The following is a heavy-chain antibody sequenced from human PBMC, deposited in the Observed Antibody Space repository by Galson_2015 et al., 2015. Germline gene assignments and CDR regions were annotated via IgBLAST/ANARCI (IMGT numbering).Heavy chain of an antibody. Sequence: SLRLSCAASGFTFGSYAMKWVRQAPGKGLEWVAVISYDGSNKYYADSVKGRFTISRDNSKNMLYLQMNSLRAEDTAVYYCAREYYSSGYPFDYWGQGTLVTVSS. CDR1: GFTFGSYA. CDR3: AREYYSSGYPFDY. V-gene: IGHV3-30-3*01. CDR2: ISYDGSNK. D-gene: IGHD3-22*01. J-gene: IGHJ4*02.